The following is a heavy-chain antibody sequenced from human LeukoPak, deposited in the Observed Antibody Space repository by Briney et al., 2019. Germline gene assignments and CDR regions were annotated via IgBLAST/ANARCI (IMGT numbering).Heavy chain of an antibody. CDR3: VGGGQWLAFDY. V-gene: IGHV4-59*03. CDR2: IHYSGTT. Sequence: SETLSLTCTVSGGSINAYYWSWIRQPPGKGLEWIGYIHYSGTTEYNPSLKSRVTISIDTSKNQFSLKLTSVTAADTAVYYCVGGGQWLAFDYWGQGTLATDSS. CDR1: GGSINAYY. J-gene: IGHJ4*02. D-gene: IGHD6-19*01.